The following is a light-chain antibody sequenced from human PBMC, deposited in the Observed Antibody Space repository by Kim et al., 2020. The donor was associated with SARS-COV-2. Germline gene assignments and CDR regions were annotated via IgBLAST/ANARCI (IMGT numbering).Light chain of an antibody. Sequence: APGGSSVTFCWASRKIISNDLAWYQQKPGRAPRLLVHDASTRHSGIPERFSGSGSGTDFTLTINSLQPEDFAAYYCQQYGYSPFTFGGGTKVDIK. CDR2: DAS. J-gene: IGKJ4*01. CDR3: QQYGYSPFT. V-gene: IGKV3D-20*01. CDR1: RKIISND.